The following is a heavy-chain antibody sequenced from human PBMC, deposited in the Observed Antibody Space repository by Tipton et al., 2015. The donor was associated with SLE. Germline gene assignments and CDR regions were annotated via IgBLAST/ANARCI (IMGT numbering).Heavy chain of an antibody. CDR3: ATDVGARRNY. D-gene: IGHD1-26*01. J-gene: IGHJ4*02. CDR1: GYTFPNYG. V-gene: IGHV7-4-1*02. Sequence: QLVQSGAEVKNPGASVKVSCKTSGYTFPNYGISWVRQAPGQGLEWMGWINTNTGNPTYAQDFTGRFVFSMDTSVSTAYLQISSLKAEDTAVYYCATDVGARRNYWGQGALVTVSS. CDR2: INTNTGNP.